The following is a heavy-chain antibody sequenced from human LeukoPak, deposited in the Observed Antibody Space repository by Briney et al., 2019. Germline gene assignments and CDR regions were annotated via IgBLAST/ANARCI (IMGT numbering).Heavy chain of an antibody. CDR1: GYTFTSYD. V-gene: IGHV1-8*01. CDR2: MNPNSGNT. Sequence: ASVKVSCKASGYTFTSYDINWVRQATGQGLEWMGWMNPNSGNTGYAQKFQGRVTMTRNTSKSTAYMERSSLRSEDTAVYYCAREPRGGSGSLYPDYWGQGTLVTVSS. CDR3: AREPRGGSGSLYPDY. J-gene: IGHJ4*02. D-gene: IGHD3-10*01.